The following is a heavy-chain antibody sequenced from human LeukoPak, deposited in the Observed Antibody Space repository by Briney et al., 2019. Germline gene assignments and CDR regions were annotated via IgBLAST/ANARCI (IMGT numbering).Heavy chain of an antibody. CDR1: GFTFSHYA. D-gene: IGHD6-13*01. V-gene: IGHV3-30*04. CDR3: TRARSSWYLKY. J-gene: IGHJ4*02. Sequence: GRSLRLSCGGFGFTFSHYAMHWFRQAPGKGLEWVAVISHDGNDTYYADSLKGRFTISRGNSNNTLYLQMNSLRPDDTAVYYCTRARSSWYLKYWGQGTLVTVSS. CDR2: ISHDGNDT.